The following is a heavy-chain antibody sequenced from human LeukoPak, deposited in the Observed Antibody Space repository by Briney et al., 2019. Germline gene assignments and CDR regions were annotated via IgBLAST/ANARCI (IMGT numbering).Heavy chain of an antibody. CDR1: GYTFPSYW. CDR2: IDPSDSYT. CDR3: ARTYYDILTGYSLPDD. V-gene: IGHV5-10-1*01. Sequence: GESLKISCKGSGYTFPSYWITGVRQMPGKGLEWMGSIDPSDSYTNYSPSFRGHVTISADKSISTAYLQWSSLMASDTAMYYCARTYYDILTGYSLPDDWGQGTLVTVSS. D-gene: IGHD3-9*01. J-gene: IGHJ4*02.